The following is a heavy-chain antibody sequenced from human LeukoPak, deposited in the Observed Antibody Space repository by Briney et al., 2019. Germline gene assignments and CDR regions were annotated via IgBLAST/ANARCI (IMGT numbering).Heavy chain of an antibody. CDR3: ARLRACGGDCYRFDY. V-gene: IGHV4-59*08. CDR1: GGSLSSYY. CDR2: IYYSGST. J-gene: IGHJ4*02. D-gene: IGHD2-21*02. Sequence: SETLSLTCTVSGGSLSSYYWSWIRQPPGKGLEWIGYIYYSGSTNHNPSLKSRVTISVDTSKNQFSLKLSSVTAADTAVYYCARLRACGGDCYRFDYWGQGTLVTVSS.